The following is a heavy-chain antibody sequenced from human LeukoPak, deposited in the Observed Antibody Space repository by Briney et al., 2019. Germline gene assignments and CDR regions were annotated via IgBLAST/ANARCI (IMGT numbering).Heavy chain of an antibody. Sequence: GASVKVSCKASGYTFTDFYLHWVRQVPGQGLAWMGWINPHSGGTEFAQTFQGRVTMTRDTSINTAYMVLTRLRSDDTAVYYCARVKYYDSGSYFQNYFDYWGQGTLVTVSS. D-gene: IGHD3-10*01. CDR3: ARVKYYDSGSYFQNYFDY. CDR1: GYTFTDFY. CDR2: INPHSGGT. V-gene: IGHV1-2*02. J-gene: IGHJ4*02.